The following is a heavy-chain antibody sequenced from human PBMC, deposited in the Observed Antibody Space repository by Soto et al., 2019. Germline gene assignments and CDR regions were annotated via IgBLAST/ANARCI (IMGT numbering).Heavy chain of an antibody. Sequence: GESLKISCKGAGYSFTSYWISWVRQMPGKGLEWMGRIDPSDSYTNYSPSFQGHVTISADKSISTAYLQWSSLKASDTAMYYWARYSSSWYNDGYYYGMDVWGQGTTVTVSS. CDR3: ARYSSSWYNDGYYYGMDV. J-gene: IGHJ6*02. V-gene: IGHV5-10-1*01. CDR1: GYSFTSYW. D-gene: IGHD6-13*01. CDR2: IDPSDSYT.